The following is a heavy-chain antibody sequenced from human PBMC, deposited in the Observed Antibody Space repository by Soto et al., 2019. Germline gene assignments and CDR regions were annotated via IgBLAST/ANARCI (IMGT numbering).Heavy chain of an antibody. CDR1: GGSISISNYQ. V-gene: IGHV4-39*01. CDR3: ARLGGNCDATGCYGYYVMDV. Sequence: QLQLQESGPGLMKPSETLSLTCSVSGGSISISNYQWGWIRQPPGQELEWIASIYYTGNTYYNPSLKSRVTMSIDTSKNQFSLKVSSVTAADTAVYYCARLGGNCDATGCYGYYVMDVWGQGTTVTVSS. CDR2: IYYTGNT. J-gene: IGHJ6*02. D-gene: IGHD2-2*01.